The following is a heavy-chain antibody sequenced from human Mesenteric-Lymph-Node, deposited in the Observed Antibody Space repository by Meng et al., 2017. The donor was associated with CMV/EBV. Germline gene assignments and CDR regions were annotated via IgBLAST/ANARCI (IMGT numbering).Heavy chain of an antibody. CDR1: GFTFSNYA. CDR2: ISSSGSTI. D-gene: IGHD3-16*01. J-gene: IGHJ5*02. V-gene: IGHV3-48*03. Sequence: GESLKISCAASGFTFSNYAMSWVRQAPGKGLEWVSYISSSGSTIYYADSVKGRFTISRDNAKNSLYLQMNSLRAEDTAVYYCARGPHYDYVWGKLAWGQGTLVTVSS. CDR3: ARGPHYDYVWGKLA.